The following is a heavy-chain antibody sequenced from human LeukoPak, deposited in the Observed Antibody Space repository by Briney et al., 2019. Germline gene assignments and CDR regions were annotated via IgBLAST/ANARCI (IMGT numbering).Heavy chain of an antibody. CDR3: ARHRSSCWFDP. CDR1: GFTFRDYW. J-gene: IGHJ5*02. CDR2: IKGDGSEE. Sequence: GGSLRLSCVASGFTFRDYWMTWVRQAPGKGLEWVANIKGDGSEEEYVDSVKGRFTISRDNSKNTLYLQMNSLRAEDTAVYYCARHRSSCWFDPWGQGTLVTVSS. D-gene: IGHD6-13*01. V-gene: IGHV3-7*01.